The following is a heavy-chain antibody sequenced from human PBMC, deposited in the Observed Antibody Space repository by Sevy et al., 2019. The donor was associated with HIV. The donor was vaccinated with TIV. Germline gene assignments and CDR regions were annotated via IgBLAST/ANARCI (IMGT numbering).Heavy chain of an antibody. Sequence: GGSLRLSCAASGFILSDHYMDWVRQAPGKGLEWVGRTRNRANGYTTEYAASVKGRFTISRDDSKNTLYLQMNSLKSEHTAVYYCTRDVSAALDYWGQGTLVTVSS. V-gene: IGHV3-72*01. CDR2: TRNRANGYTT. D-gene: IGHD6-13*01. J-gene: IGHJ4*02. CDR3: TRDVSAALDY. CDR1: GFILSDHY.